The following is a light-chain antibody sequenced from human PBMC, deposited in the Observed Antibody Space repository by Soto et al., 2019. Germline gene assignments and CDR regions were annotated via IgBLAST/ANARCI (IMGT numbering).Light chain of an antibody. CDR1: NSDVGSYNL. Sequence: QSVLTQPASVSGSPGQSVTISCTGTNSDVGSYNLVSWYQHYPGKAPKVMIYEDNKRPSGVSNRFSGSKSGNTASLTISGLQAEDEADYYCCSYAGSSAWVFGGGTKLTVL. CDR3: CSYAGSSAWV. CDR2: EDN. V-gene: IGLV2-23*01. J-gene: IGLJ3*02.